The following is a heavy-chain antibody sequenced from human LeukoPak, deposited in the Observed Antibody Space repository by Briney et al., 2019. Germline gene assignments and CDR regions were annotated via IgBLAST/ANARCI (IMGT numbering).Heavy chain of an antibody. CDR3: ARPIAAAVLGWFDP. J-gene: IGHJ5*02. CDR2: IYYSGST. CDR1: GGSISSSSYY. D-gene: IGHD6-13*01. V-gene: IGHV4-39*01. Sequence: SETLSLTCTVSGGSISSSSYYWGWLRQPPGKGLEWIGSIYYSGSTYYNPSLKSRVTISVDTSKNQFSLKLSSVTAADTAVYYCARPIAAAVLGWFDPWGQGTLVTVSS.